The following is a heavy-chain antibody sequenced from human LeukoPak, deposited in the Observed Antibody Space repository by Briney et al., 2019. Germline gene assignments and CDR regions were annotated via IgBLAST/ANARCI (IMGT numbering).Heavy chain of an antibody. CDR3: ARIRVTIFGVYYFDY. D-gene: IGHD3-3*01. Sequence: SGPVLVKPTETLTLTCTVSGFSLSNARMGVSWIRQPPGKALERLAHIFSNDEKSYSTSLKSRLTISKDTSKSQVVLTMTNMDPVDTATYYCARIRVTIFGVYYFDYWGQGTLVTVSS. V-gene: IGHV2-26*01. CDR1: GFSLSNARMG. CDR2: IFSNDEK. J-gene: IGHJ4*02.